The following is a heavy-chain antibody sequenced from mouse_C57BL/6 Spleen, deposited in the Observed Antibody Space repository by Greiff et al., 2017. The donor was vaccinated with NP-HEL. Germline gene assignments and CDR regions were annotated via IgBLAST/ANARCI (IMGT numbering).Heavy chain of an antibody. D-gene: IGHD2-5*01. J-gene: IGHJ2*01. V-gene: IGHV5-17*01. Sequence: DVKLVESGGGLVKPGGSLKLSCAASGFTFSDYGMHWVRQAPEKGLEWVAYISSGSSTIYYADTVKGRFTISRDNAKNTLFLQMTSLRSEDTAMYYCARRHYSNLYFDYWGQGTTLTVSS. CDR3: ARRHYSNLYFDY. CDR2: ISSGSSTI. CDR1: GFTFSDYG.